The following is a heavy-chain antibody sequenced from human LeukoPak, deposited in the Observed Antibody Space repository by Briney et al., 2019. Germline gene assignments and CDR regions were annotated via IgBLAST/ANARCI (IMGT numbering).Heavy chain of an antibody. CDR1: GFTFSSYW. CDR2: RKEDGSGK. J-gene: IGHJ4*02. V-gene: IGHV3-7*01. D-gene: IGHD3-22*01. Sequence: PGGSLRLSCAASGFTFSSYWMSLVRRAPGRGLEWVANRKEDGSGKYYVDSVKGRFTISRDNAKNSLYLQMNSLRAEDTAVYYCARENYYDSSGYSYYFDYWGQGTLVTVSS. CDR3: ARENYYDSSGYSYYFDY.